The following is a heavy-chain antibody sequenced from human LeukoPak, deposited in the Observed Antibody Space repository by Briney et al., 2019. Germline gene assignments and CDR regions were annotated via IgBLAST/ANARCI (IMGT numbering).Heavy chain of an antibody. CDR1: GFTFSSYA. V-gene: IGHV3-23*01. J-gene: IGHJ4*02. CDR2: ISGSGGST. D-gene: IGHD3-3*01. CDR3: AKGGDYDFWSGSSFDY. Sequence: GGSLRLSCAASGFTFSSYAMSWVRQAPGKGLEWVSAISGSGGSTYYADSVKGRFTISRDNSKNTLYLQMNSLRAEDTAVYYCAKGGDYDFWSGSSFDYWGQGTLVTVSS.